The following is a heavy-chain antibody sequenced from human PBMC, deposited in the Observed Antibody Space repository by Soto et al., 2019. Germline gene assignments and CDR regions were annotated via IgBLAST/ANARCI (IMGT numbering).Heavy chain of an antibody. Sequence: GASVKVSCKASGYTFTSYDINWVRQATGQGLEWMGWMNPNNGNTGYAQKFQGRVTMTRDTSASTTYMELSSLRFEDTAVYYCARDNEAVACYYYYYGMDVWGQGTTVTVSS. CDR2: MNPNNGNT. J-gene: IGHJ6*02. D-gene: IGHD6-19*01. CDR3: ARDNEAVACYYYYYGMDV. CDR1: GYTFTSYD. V-gene: IGHV1-8*01.